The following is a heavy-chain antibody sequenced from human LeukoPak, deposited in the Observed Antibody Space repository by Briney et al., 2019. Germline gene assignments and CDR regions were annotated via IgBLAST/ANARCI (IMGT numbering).Heavy chain of an antibody. J-gene: IGHJ6*02. CDR2: IYYSGST. V-gene: IGHV4-39*01. D-gene: IGHD6-19*01. CDR3: ASTDSSGWYYYYYGMDV. Sequence: KPSETLSLTCTVSGGSISSSSYYWGWIRQPPGKGLEWIGSIYYSGSTYYNPSLKSRVTISVDTSKNQFSLKLSSVTAADTAVYYCASTDSSGWYYYYYGMDVWGQGTTVTVSS. CDR1: GGSISSSSYY.